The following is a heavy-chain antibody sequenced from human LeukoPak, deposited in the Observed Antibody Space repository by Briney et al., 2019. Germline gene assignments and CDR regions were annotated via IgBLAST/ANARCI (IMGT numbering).Heavy chain of an antibody. CDR3: ARDLGAGYGFDY. Sequence: ASVKVSCKASGYTFTGYYMHWVRQAPGQGLEWMGWINLNSGGTNYAQKFQGWVTMTRDTSISTAYMELRRLRSDDTAVYYCARDLGAGYGFDYWGQGTLVTVSS. CDR2: INLNSGGT. CDR1: GYTFTGYY. J-gene: IGHJ4*02. V-gene: IGHV1-2*04. D-gene: IGHD5-18*01.